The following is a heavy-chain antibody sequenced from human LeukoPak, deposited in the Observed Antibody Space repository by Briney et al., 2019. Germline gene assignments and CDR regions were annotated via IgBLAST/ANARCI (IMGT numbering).Heavy chain of an antibody. CDR2: IYYSGST. CDR3: ARESSCRGGDCYPYYYYMDV. D-gene: IGHD2-21*01. J-gene: IGHJ6*03. Sequence: PSETLSLTCTVSGGSISSYYWSWIRQPPGKGLEWIGYIYYSGSTNYNPSLMSRVTISVDTSKNQFSLKLSSVTAADTAVYYCARESSCRGGDCYPYYYYMDVWGKGTTVTVSS. V-gene: IGHV4-59*01. CDR1: GGSISSYY.